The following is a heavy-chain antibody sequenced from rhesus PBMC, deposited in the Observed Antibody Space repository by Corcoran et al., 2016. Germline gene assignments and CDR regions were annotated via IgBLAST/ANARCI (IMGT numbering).Heavy chain of an antibody. D-gene: IGHD2-21*01. CDR2: IFPLVGIT. J-gene: IGHJ4*01. CDR3: ARGLYCTGSGCSDEADY. Sequence: QVQLVQSGAEVKKPGASVKVSCKASGLTFGSYAISWVRQAPGKGFELMGVIFPLVGITKYAEKSQGRVPITADTSTSTAYMELSSLRSEDTAGYYCARGLYCTGSGCSDEADYWGQGVLVTVSS. CDR1: GLTFGSYA. V-gene: IGHV1-198*02.